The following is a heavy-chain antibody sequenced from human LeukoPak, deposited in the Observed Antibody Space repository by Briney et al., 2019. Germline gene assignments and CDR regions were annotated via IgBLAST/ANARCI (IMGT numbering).Heavy chain of an antibody. CDR3: AKEPNTAMVTVFDY. CDR2: IGGSSGST. J-gene: IGHJ4*02. D-gene: IGHD5-18*01. CDR1: GFTFSSYA. Sequence: GGSLRLSCAASGFTFSSYAMSWVRQAPGKGLEWVSAIGGSSGSTYYADSVRGRFTVSRDNSKNTLYLQMNSLRAEDTAVYYCAKEPNTAMVTVFDYWGQGTLVTVSS. V-gene: IGHV3-23*01.